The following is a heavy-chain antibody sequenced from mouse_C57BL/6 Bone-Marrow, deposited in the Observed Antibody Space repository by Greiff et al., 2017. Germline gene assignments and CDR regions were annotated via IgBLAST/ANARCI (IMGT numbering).Heavy chain of an antibody. V-gene: IGHV5-6*02. CDR2: ISSGGSYT. CDR1: GFTFSSYG. Sequence: EVMLVESGGDLVKPGGSLKLSCAASGFTFSSYGLSWVRQTPDKRLEWVATISSGGSYTYYPDSVKGRFTISRDNARTTLYLQMSSLRTQDTALYYCARRPRNYPRAFHYWGHGTTLTVSP. D-gene: IGHD2-1*01. CDR3: ARRPRNYPRAFHY. J-gene: IGHJ2*01.